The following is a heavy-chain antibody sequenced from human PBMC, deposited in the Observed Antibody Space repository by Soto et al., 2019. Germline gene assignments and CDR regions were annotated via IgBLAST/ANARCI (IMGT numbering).Heavy chain of an antibody. Sequence: ASVKVSCKASGYTFTDYYLHWVRQAPGQGPEWMGWINPNSGGTKYVHKFQGRATMTRDTSISTAYMELSGLRSDDTDVYFCARDWYYFDSSGYSKPVYYYYYGLDVWGQGTTVTVSS. D-gene: IGHD3-22*01. CDR2: INPNSGGT. CDR1: GYTFTDYY. V-gene: IGHV1-2*02. J-gene: IGHJ6*02. CDR3: ARDWYYFDSSGYSKPVYYYYYGLDV.